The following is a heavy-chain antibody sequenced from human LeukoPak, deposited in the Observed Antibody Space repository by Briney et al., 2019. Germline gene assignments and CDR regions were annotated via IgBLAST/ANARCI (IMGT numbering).Heavy chain of an antibody. V-gene: IGHV3-21*01. CDR1: GFTFSSYS. D-gene: IGHD6-19*01. CDR2: ISSSSSYI. CDR3: ARKANSIGFDY. J-gene: IGHJ4*02. Sequence: GGSLRLSCAASGFTFSSYSMNWVRQAPGKGLEWVSSISSSSSYIYYADSVKGRFTISRDNAKNSLYLQMNSLRAEDTAVYYCARKANSIGFDYWGQGTLVTVSS.